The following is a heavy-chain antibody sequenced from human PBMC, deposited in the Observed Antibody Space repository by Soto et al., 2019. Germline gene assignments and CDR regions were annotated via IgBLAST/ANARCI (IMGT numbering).Heavy chain of an antibody. CDR2: IRADNGNT. V-gene: IGHV1-18*01. CDR3: ARDRNSSPY. Sequence: ASVKVSCKASGYTFTTSSITCVRQAPGQGLEWMGWIRADNGNTNYAQKLQDRVTMTTDTSTSTAYMELRSLRSDYPAVYHCARDRNSSPYWGEGILVTVSS. D-gene: IGHD6-13*01. CDR1: GYTFTTSS. J-gene: IGHJ1*01.